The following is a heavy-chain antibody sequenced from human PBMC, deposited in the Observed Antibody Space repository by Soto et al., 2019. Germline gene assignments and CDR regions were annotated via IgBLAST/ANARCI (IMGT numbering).Heavy chain of an antibody. V-gene: IGHV3-9*01. CDR3: AKDGTRFRVVAAGYAFDI. CDR1: GFTFDDYA. CDR2: ISWNSGSI. Sequence: PGGSLRLSCAASGFTFDDYAMHWVRQAPGKGLEWVSGISWNSGSIGYADSVKGRFTISRDNAKNSLYLQMNSLRAEDTALYYCAKDGTRFRVVAAGYAFDIWGQGTMVTVSS. J-gene: IGHJ3*02. D-gene: IGHD2-15*01.